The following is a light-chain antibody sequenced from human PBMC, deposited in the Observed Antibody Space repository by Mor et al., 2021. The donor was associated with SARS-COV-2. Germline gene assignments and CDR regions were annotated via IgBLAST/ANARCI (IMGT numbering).Light chain of an antibody. Sequence: HNLLYTSNNKNYLVWYQQKPGLPPKLLISWASTRESGVPNRFSGSGSGTDFSLTISNLQAQDVAVYYCQQFYSAPLTFGGGTKVE. V-gene: IGKV4-1*01. CDR2: WAS. CDR1: HNLLYTSNNKNY. J-gene: IGKJ4*01. CDR3: QQFYSAPLT.